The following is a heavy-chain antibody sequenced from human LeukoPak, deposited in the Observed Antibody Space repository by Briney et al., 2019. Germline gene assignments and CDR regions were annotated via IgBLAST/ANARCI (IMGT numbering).Heavy chain of an antibody. CDR1: GFTFSDYY. J-gene: IGHJ6*02. CDR3: ARDRIVVVTAIGLYYYYGMDV. CDR2: ISSSGSTI. Sequence: GGSLRLSCAASGFTFSDYYMSWIRQARGEGREWVSYISSSGSTIYYADSVKGRFTISRDNAKNSLYLQMNSLRAEDTAVYYCARDRIVVVTAIGLYYYYGMDVWGQGTTVTVSS. V-gene: IGHV3-11*01. D-gene: IGHD2-21*02.